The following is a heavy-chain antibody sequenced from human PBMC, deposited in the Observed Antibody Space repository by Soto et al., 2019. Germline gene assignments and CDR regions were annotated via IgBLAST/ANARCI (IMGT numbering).Heavy chain of an antibody. D-gene: IGHD3-22*01. V-gene: IGHV1-8*01. CDR1: GYTFTSYD. J-gene: IGHJ4*02. Sequence: ASLNVSCKASGYTFTSYDINWVRQATGQGLEWMGWMNPNSGNTGYAQKFQGRVTMTRNTSISTAYMELSSLRSEDTAVYYCARDDYYDSSGYFDYWGQGTLVTVSS. CDR2: MNPNSGNT. CDR3: ARDDYYDSSGYFDY.